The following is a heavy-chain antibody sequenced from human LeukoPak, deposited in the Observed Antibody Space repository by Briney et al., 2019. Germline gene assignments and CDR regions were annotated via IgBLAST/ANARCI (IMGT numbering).Heavy chain of an antibody. D-gene: IGHD4-23*01. CDR2: IYPDDSDT. CDR3: ARLDGNNSGYLGY. CDR1: GYYFTSYW. V-gene: IGHV5-51*01. Sequence: PGESLKISCKGSGYYFTSYWVGWVRQMPGKGLEWMGIIYPDDSDTRYTPSFQDQVTISADKSISVAYLQWSSLKASDTAIYYCARLDGNNSGYLGYWGQGTLVTVSS. J-gene: IGHJ4*02.